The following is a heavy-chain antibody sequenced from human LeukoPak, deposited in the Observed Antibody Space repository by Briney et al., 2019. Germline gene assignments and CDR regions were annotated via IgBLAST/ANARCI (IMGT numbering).Heavy chain of an antibody. V-gene: IGHV4-59*01. CDR2: IYYSGST. D-gene: IGHD2-2*01. CDR3: ARGEDIVVVPAASLAFDI. Sequence: KPSETLSLTCTVSGGSISSYYWSWIRQPPGKGLERIGYIYYSGSTNYNPSLKSRVTISVDTSKNQFSLKLSSVTAADTAVYYCARGEDIVVVPAASLAFDIWGQGTMVTVSS. J-gene: IGHJ3*02. CDR1: GGSISSYY.